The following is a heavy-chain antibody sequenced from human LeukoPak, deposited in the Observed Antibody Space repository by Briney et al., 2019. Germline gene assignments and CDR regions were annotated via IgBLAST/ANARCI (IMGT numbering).Heavy chain of an antibody. J-gene: IGHJ4*02. V-gene: IGHV4-59*12. CDR3: ASGGGYSSSWYPAY. Sequence: SETLSLTCTVSGGSISGYYWSWIRQPPGKGLQFIGYIHYTGSTNYNPSLKSRVTISVDTSKNQFSLKLSSVTAADTAVYYCASGGGYSSSWYPAYWGQGTLVTVSS. CDR2: IHYTGST. CDR1: GGSISGYY. D-gene: IGHD6-13*01.